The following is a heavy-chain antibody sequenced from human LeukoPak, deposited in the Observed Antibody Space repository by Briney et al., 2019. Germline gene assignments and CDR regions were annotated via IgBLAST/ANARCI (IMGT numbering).Heavy chain of an antibody. Sequence: ASVKVSCKASGYTFTGYYMHWVRQAPGQGLEWMGWINPNSGDTNYAQKFQGRVTMTRDTSISTAYMELSRLRSDDTAVYYCVRDRVGYCSGGSCYPNWFDPWGQGTLVTVSS. D-gene: IGHD2-15*01. CDR1: GYTFTGYY. J-gene: IGHJ5*02. V-gene: IGHV1-2*02. CDR2: INPNSGDT. CDR3: VRDRVGYCSGGSCYPNWFDP.